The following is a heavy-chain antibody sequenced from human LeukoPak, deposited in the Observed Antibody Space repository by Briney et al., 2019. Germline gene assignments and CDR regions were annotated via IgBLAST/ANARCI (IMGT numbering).Heavy chain of an antibody. Sequence: GGSLRLSCAASGFTLGDYWLSWVRQAPGKGLEWVTNINQDGGGKYYVDSVNGRFTISRDNAKNSLYLQLNSLRAEDTAVYYCARDGWGGYLDSWGQGTLVTVSS. V-gene: IGHV3-7*01. J-gene: IGHJ4*02. CDR1: GFTLGDYW. CDR2: INQDGGGK. D-gene: IGHD3-16*01. CDR3: ARDGWGGYLDS.